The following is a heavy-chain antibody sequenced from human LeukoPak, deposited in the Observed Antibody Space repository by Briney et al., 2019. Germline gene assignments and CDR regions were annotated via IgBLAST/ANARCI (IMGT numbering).Heavy chain of an antibody. D-gene: IGHD2-2*01. CDR2: ISWNSGSI. V-gene: IGHV3-9*03. J-gene: IGHJ4*02. CDR3: AKADCSSTSCYPLY. Sequence: GISWNSGSIGYADSVKGRFTISRDNAKNSLYLQMNSLRAEDMALYYCAKADCSSTSCYPLYWGQGTLVTVSS.